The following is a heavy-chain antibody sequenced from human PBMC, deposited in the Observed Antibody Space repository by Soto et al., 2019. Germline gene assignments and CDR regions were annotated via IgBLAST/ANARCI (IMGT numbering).Heavy chain of an antibody. CDR1: GYTFTSYG. J-gene: IGHJ6*03. D-gene: IGHD2-15*01. V-gene: IGHV1-18*01. CDR2: ISAYNGNT. Sequence: ASVKVSCKASGYTFTSYGISWVRQAPGQGLEWMGWISAYNGNTNYAQKLQGRVTMTTETSTSTAYMERRSLRSDDTAVYYCAGELGYCSGGSCYSADYYYYMDVWGKGTTVTVSS. CDR3: AGELGYCSGGSCYSADYYYYMDV.